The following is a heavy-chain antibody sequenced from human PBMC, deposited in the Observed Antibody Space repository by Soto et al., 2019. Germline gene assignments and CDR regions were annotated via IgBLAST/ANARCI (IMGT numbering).Heavy chain of an antibody. CDR2: IYYSGST. V-gene: IGHV4-39*01. Sequence: SETLSLTCTVSGGSISSSSYYWGWIRQPPGKGLEWIGSIYYSGSTYYNPSLKSRVTISVDTSKNQFSLKLSSVTAADTAVYYCATHSIPRYFDWSRLDDAFDIWGQGTMVTVSS. CDR1: GGSISSSSYY. D-gene: IGHD3-9*01. J-gene: IGHJ3*02. CDR3: ATHSIPRYFDWSRLDDAFDI.